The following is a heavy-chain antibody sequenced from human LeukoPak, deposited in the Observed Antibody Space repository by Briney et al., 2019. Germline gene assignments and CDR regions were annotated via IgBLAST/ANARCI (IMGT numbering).Heavy chain of an antibody. J-gene: IGHJ4*02. CDR2: IYYSGST. CDR3: ARQGGNYYDDSGRLDY. D-gene: IGHD3-22*01. Sequence: SETLSLTCTVSGGSISSGTYYWSWIRQPPGKGLEWIGYIYYSGSTNYNPSLQSRVTISVDTSKNQFSLKLSSVTAADTAVYYCARQGGNYYDDSGRLDYWGQGTLVTVSS. V-gene: IGHV4-61*01. CDR1: GGSISSGTYY.